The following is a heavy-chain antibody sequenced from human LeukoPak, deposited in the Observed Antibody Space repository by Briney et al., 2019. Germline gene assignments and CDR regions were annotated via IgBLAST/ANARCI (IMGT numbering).Heavy chain of an antibody. CDR2: ISWNSGSI. V-gene: IGHV3-9*01. CDR3: AKDGSRYYDILTGSNHYFDY. CDR1: GFTFDDYA. J-gene: IGHJ4*02. D-gene: IGHD3-9*01. Sequence: GRSLRLSCAASGFTFDDYAMHWVRQAPGKGLEWVSGISWNSGSIVYADSVKGRFTISRDNAKNSLYLQMNSLRAEDTALYYCAKDGSRYYDILTGSNHYFDYWGQGTLVTVSS.